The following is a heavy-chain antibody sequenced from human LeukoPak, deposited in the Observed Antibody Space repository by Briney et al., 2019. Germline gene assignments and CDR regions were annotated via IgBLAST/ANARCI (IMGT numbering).Heavy chain of an antibody. CDR1: GFTFSSYA. CDR2: ISGSGSST. CDR3: AKYSSGYLTRPDY. V-gene: IGHV3-23*01. D-gene: IGHD3-22*01. J-gene: IGHJ4*02. Sequence: TGGSLRLSCAASGFTFSSYAMSWVRQAPGKGLEWVSTISGSGSSTYYADSVKGRFTISRDNSKNTLYLQMNSLRAEDTAVYYCAKYSSGYLTRPDYWGQGTLVTVSS.